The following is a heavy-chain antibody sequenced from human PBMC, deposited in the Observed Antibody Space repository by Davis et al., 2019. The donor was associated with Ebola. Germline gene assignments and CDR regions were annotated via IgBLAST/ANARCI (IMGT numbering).Heavy chain of an antibody. D-gene: IGHD3-10*01. V-gene: IGHV1-8*01. J-gene: IGHJ5*02. CDR1: GYTFTSYD. CDR2: MNPNSNNT. Sequence: AASVKVSCKASGYTFTSYDINWVRQATGQGPEWMGWMNPNSNNTGYAQKFQGRVTMTRDTSISTAYMELSRLRSDDTAVYYCARDRVTMVRGVIRWFDPWGQGTLVTVSS. CDR3: ARDRVTMVRGVIRWFDP.